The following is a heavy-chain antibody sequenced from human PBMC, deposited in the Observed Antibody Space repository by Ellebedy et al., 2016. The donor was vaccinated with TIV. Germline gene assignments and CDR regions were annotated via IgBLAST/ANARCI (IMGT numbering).Heavy chain of an antibody. CDR3: AREAGGVGATHPFDY. CDR1: GFTFSSYG. CDR2: ISYDGSNK. D-gene: IGHD1-26*01. J-gene: IGHJ4*02. Sequence: GESLKISCAASGFTFSSYGMHWVRQAPGKGLEWAAVISYDGSNKYYADSVKGRFTISRDNSKNTLYLQMNSLRAEDTAVYYCAREAGGVGATHPFDYWGQGTLVTVSS. V-gene: IGHV3-30*03.